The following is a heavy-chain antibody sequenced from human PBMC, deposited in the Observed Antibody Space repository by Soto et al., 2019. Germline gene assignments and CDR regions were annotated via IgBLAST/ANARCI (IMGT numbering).Heavy chain of an antibody. Sequence: EVQLVESGGGLVQPGGSLRLSCAASGFSFSNYWMNWVRQAPGKGLEWVANIKQDGSDKYYVDSVKGRFTISRDNGKNSVFLQMNNLRADDTAVYYCAGGGGFPIDFWGQGTLVTVSS. D-gene: IGHD2-15*01. V-gene: IGHV3-7*04. CDR2: IKQDGSDK. CDR1: GFSFSNYW. J-gene: IGHJ4*02. CDR3: AGGGGFPIDF.